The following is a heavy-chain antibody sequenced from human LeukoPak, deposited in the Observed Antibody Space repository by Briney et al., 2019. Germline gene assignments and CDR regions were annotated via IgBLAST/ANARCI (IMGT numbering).Heavy chain of an antibody. CDR1: GFTFSSYL. CDR3: ARGGGYNSY. D-gene: IGHD5-24*01. V-gene: IGHV3-7*04. CDR2: IKQDGSEK. Sequence: GGSLRLSCAASGFTFSSYLMSWVRQAPGKGLEWVANIKQDGSEKYYVDSVKGRFTISRDNAKNSLYLQMNSLRAEDTAVYYCARGGGYNSYWGQGTLVTVSS. J-gene: IGHJ4*02.